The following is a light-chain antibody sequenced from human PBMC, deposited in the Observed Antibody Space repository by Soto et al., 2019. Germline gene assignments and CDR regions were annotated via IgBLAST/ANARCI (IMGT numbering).Light chain of an antibody. J-gene: IGKJ1*01. CDR1: HSVSSN. Sequence: EILMSQSPATLSVSPGARATLSCRASHSVSSNLAWYQQKPGQAPRLLIYRASTRATGIPARFSGSGSGTEFTLTISSLQSEDFAVYYCQQYNNWPPWTFGQGTKVDIK. CDR2: RAS. CDR3: QQYNNWPPWT. V-gene: IGKV3-15*01.